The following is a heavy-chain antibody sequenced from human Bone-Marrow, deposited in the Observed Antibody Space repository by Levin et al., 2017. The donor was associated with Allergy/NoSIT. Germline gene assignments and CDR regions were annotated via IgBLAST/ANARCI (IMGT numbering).Heavy chain of an antibody. V-gene: IGHV3-30*03. J-gene: IGHJ6*02. D-gene: IGHD2-2*01. Sequence: GGSLRLSCAASGFTFRNNGMHWVRQAPGKGLECVAGISYDGDNKYYADSVKGRFTVSRDNSKKTLHLQMDSLRVEDTAVYYCARAGGGESQLGLYYGMDVWGQGTTVTVSS. CDR2: ISYDGDNK. CDR3: ARAGGGESQLGLYYGMDV. CDR1: GFTFRNNG.